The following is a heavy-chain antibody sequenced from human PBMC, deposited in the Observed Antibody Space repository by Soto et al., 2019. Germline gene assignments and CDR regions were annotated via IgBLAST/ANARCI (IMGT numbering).Heavy chain of an antibody. J-gene: IGHJ6*02. CDR3: AKGKSSPVRYGMDV. V-gene: IGHV3-9*01. Sequence: LXLSCAASGFTFDDYSMHWVRQVPGKGLEWVSGISWNSGSIGYADSVKGRFTISRDNAKNSLYLQMNSLRGEDTALYYCAKGKSSPVRYGMDVWGQGTTVTVSS. CDR2: ISWNSGSI. CDR1: GFTFDDYS. D-gene: IGHD3-10*01.